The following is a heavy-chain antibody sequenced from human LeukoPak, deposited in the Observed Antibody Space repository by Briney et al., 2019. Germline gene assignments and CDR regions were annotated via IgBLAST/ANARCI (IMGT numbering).Heavy chain of an antibody. V-gene: IGHV3-23*01. CDR1: GFTSSSYA. J-gene: IGHJ3*02. CDR3: AKDRQMAVAGNSAFDI. Sequence: GGSLRLSCAASGFTSSSYAMSWVPQAPGKGLEWVSAISGRGGSTYYADSVRGRFTISRDNSKNPLYLQMNSLRAEDTAVYYCAKDRQMAVAGNSAFDIWGQGTMVTVSS. CDR2: ISGRGGST. D-gene: IGHD6-19*01.